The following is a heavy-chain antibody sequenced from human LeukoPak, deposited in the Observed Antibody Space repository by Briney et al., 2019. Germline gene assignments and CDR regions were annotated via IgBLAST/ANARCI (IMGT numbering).Heavy chain of an antibody. CDR3: AKEGYSSGWGYFDY. J-gene: IGHJ4*02. V-gene: IGHV3-30*18. Sequence: GRSLRLSCAASGFTFSSFGMHWVRQAPGKGLEWVAVISYDGINKYYADSVKGRFTISRDNSKNMLYLQMNSLRTGDTAVYYCAKEGYSSGWGYFDYWGQGTLVTVSS. CDR1: GFTFSSFG. CDR2: ISYDGINK. D-gene: IGHD6-19*01.